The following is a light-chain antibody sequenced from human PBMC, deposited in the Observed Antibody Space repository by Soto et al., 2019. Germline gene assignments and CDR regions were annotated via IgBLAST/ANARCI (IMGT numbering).Light chain of an antibody. V-gene: IGKV1-5*01. CDR3: QQYNNYPRT. CDR1: ESIRTW. CDR2: DAS. Sequence: DSQMTQSPSTLSASVGDRVTITCRASESIRTWLAWYQHKPGKAPKFLIYDASTLESGVPSRFSGSGSGTEFTLTISSLQPDDFATYYCQQYNNYPRTSGQGTKVDI. J-gene: IGKJ1*01.